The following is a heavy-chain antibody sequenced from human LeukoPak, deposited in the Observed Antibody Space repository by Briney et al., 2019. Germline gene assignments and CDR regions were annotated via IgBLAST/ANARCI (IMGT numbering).Heavy chain of an antibody. V-gene: IGHV3-30*18. CDR2: ISYDGSNK. CDR3: AKDPGYSYGHFGY. J-gene: IGHJ4*02. CDR1: GFTFSSYG. Sequence: GRSLRLSCAASGFTFSSYGMHWVRQAPGKGLEWVAVISYDGSNKYYADSVKGRFTISRDNSENTLYLQMNSLRAEDTAVYYCAKDPGYSYGHFGYWGQGTLVTVSS. D-gene: IGHD5-18*01.